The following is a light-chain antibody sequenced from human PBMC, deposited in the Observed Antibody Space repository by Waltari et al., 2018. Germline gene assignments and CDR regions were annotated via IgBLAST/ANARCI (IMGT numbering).Light chain of an antibody. Sequence: QSVLTQPPSVSAAPRQRGTISCSGSSSNLGKYAVQWYQQLPGKAPKLLIYSNDVLASGVSDRFSGSKSGSSASLAISGLQSEDEAEYYCAAWDDSLNGPIFGGGTKVTVL. CDR1: SSNLGKYA. V-gene: IGLV1-36*01. CDR2: SND. CDR3: AAWDDSLNGPI. J-gene: IGLJ2*01.